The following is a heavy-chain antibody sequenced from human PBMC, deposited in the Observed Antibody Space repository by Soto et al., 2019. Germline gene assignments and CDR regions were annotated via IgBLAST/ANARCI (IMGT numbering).Heavy chain of an antibody. D-gene: IGHD6-19*01. Sequence: EMQLLESGGASVQPGGSLRLSCAASGFSFGTFVMTWFRQAPGGGLEWVASITDSGYTASYAETVEGRFTVSRDNSKNKLHLQMNDLRAEDTATCYCAKNGQWLATPPEAWGQGTLVTVSS. V-gene: IGHV3-23*01. CDR2: ITDSGYTA. CDR3: AKNGQWLATPPEA. J-gene: IGHJ4*02. CDR1: GFSFGTFV.